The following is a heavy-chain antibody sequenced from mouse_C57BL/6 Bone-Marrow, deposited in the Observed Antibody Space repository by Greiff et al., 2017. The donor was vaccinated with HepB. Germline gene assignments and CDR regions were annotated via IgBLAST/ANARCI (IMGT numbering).Heavy chain of an antibody. J-gene: IGHJ4*01. CDR1: GYAFSSSW. CDR2: IYPGDGDT. D-gene: IGHD2-5*01. V-gene: IGHV1-82*01. Sequence: QVQLQQSGPELVKPGASVKISCKASGYAFSSSWMNWVKQRPGKGLEWIGRIYPGDGDTNYNGKFKGKATLTADKSSSTAYMQLSSLTSEDSALYFCARYLYYSNYRYYAMDYWGQGTSVTVSS. CDR3: ARYLYYSNYRYYAMDY.